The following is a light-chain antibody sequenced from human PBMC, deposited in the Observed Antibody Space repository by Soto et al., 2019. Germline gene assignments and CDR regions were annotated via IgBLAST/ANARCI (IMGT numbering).Light chain of an antibody. J-gene: IGLJ1*01. V-gene: IGLV1-40*01. Sequence: QSVLTQPPSVSGAPGQRVTIFCTGSSFNIGAGFDVHWYQQLPGSAPKLLIYSNNNRPSGVPDRFSVSRSATSASLAITGLQAADEADYYCQSYDSSLSAYVFGNATKLTVL. CDR1: SFNIGAGFD. CDR2: SNN. CDR3: QSYDSSLSAYV.